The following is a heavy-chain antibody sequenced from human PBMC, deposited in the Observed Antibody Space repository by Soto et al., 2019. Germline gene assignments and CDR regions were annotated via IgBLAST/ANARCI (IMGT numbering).Heavy chain of an antibody. CDR2: IYYSGST. CDR3: ASSGGITIFGVVTPFDY. V-gene: IGHV4-59*01. CDR1: GGSISSYY. Sequence: SETLSLTCTVSGGSISSYYWSWIRQPPGKGLEWIGYIYYSGSTNYNPSLKSRVTISVDTSKNQFSLKLSSVTAADTAVYYCASSGGITIFGVVTPFDYWGQGTLVTVSS. J-gene: IGHJ4*02. D-gene: IGHD3-3*01.